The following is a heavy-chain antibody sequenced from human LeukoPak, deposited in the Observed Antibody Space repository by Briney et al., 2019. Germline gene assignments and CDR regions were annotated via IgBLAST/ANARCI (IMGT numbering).Heavy chain of an antibody. CDR3: ARGGAGVMITFGGVIVGFDY. Sequence: GASVKVSCKASGYTFTGYYMHWVRQAPGQGLEWMGWINPNSGGTNYARKFQGRVTMTRDTSISTAYMELSRLRSDDTAVYYCARGGAGVMITFGGVIVGFDYWGQGTLVTVSS. D-gene: IGHD3-16*02. J-gene: IGHJ4*02. CDR2: INPNSGGT. V-gene: IGHV1-2*02. CDR1: GYTFTGYY.